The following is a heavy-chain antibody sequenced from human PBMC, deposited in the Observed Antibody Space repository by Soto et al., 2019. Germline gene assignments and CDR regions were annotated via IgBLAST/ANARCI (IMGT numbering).Heavy chain of an antibody. CDR2: IHYSGNT. CDR1: GGSISSGGYY. Sequence: SETLSLTCTVSGGSISSGGYYWNWIRQHPGEGLEWIGHIHYSGNTHYNPSLQSRVIISADTSKNQFSLKLSSVTAADTAVYYCARDSISMVRGVPGWFDPWGQGTLVTVSS. J-gene: IGHJ5*02. V-gene: IGHV4-31*03. D-gene: IGHD3-10*01. CDR3: ARDSISMVRGVPGWFDP.